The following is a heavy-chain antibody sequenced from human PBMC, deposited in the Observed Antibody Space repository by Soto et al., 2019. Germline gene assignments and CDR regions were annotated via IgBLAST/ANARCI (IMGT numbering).Heavy chain of an antibody. CDR2: ISYDGSNK. J-gene: IGHJ4*02. D-gene: IGHD7-27*01. CDR3: AKDSHPTANSYFDY. V-gene: IGHV3-30*18. Sequence: PGGSLRLSCAASGFTFSSYGMHWVRQAPGKGLELVAVISYDGSNKFYADSVKGRFTISRDISKNTLYLQMNSLRAEDTAVYYCAKDSHPTANSYFDYWGQGTLVTVSS. CDR1: GFTFSSYG.